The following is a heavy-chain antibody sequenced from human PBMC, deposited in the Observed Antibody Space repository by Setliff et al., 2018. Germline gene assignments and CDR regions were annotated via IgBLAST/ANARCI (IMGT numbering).Heavy chain of an antibody. CDR3: TGTYRYFDY. V-gene: IGHV4-39*01. Sequence: KPSETLSLTCTVSGGSINSGVYYWGWIRQPPGKGLEWIGGIYHGGDTYYNASLKSRLTISVDTSKNQFSLKLRSVTAADTAVYARTGTYRYFDYWGQGALVTVSS. J-gene: IGHJ4*02. CDR1: GGSINSGVYY. D-gene: IGHD1-1*01. CDR2: IYHGGDT.